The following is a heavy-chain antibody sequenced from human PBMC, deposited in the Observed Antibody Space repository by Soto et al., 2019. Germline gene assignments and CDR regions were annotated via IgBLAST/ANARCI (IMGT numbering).Heavy chain of an antibody. D-gene: IGHD3-3*01. CDR1: GGSISSGGYY. V-gene: IGHV4-31*03. CDR2: IYYSGSP. J-gene: IGHJ6*02. Sequence: SETLSLTCTVSGGSISSGGYYWSWIRQHPGKGLEWIGYIYYSGSPYYNPSLKSRVTISVYTSKNPFSLKLSSVTAADTAVYYCARARRSGAYYDFWSGFYGMDEWAQGTTVTVSS. CDR3: ARARRSGAYYDFWSGFYGMDE.